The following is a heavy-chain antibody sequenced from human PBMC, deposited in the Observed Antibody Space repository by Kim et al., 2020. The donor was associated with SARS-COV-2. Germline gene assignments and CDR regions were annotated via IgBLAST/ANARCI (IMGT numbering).Heavy chain of an antibody. D-gene: IGHD5-12*01. CDR3: ARYRVATPHPGDY. V-gene: IGHV4-34*01. CDR2: INHSGST. CDR1: GGSFSGYY. Sequence: SETLSLTCAVYGGSFSGYYWSWIRQPPGKGLEWIGEINHSGSTNNNPSLKSRVTISVDTSKNQFSLKLSSVTAADTAVYYCARYRVATPHPGDYWGQGTLVTVSS. J-gene: IGHJ4*02.